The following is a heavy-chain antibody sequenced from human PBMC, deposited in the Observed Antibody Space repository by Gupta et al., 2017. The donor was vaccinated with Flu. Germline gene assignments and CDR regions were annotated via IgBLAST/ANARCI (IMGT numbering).Heavy chain of an antibody. J-gene: IGHJ4*02. CDR3: ARDAEQGLGRRHLEPLDY. CDR1: GFTFSSYW. CDR2: IKQDGSEK. D-gene: IGHD6-19*01. Sequence: LRLSCAASGFTFSSYWMSWVRQAPGKGLEWVANIKQDGSEKYYVDSVKGRVTISRDNAKNSLYLQMNSLRAEETAVYDCARDAEQGLGRRHLEPLDYGGQGTLVTVSS. V-gene: IGHV3-7*01.